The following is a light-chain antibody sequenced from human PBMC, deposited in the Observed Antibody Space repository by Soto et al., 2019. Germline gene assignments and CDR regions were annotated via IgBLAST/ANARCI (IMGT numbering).Light chain of an antibody. CDR3: NSYTSSSTLYVV. CDR2: DVS. Sequence: QSALTQPASVSGSPGQSITISCTGTSSDVDGYNYVSWYQQHPGKAPKLMIYDVSNRPSGVSNRFSGSKSGNTASLTISGLQAEDEADYYCNSYTSSSTLYVVFGGGTKLTVL. CDR1: SSDVDGYNY. V-gene: IGLV2-14*01. J-gene: IGLJ2*01.